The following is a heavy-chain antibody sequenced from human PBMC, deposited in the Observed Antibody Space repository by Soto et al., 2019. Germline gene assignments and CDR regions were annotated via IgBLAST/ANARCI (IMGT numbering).Heavy chain of an antibody. Sequence: SQTLSLTCAISGDSVSSNSAAWNWIRQSPSRGLEWLGRTYYRSKWYNDYAVSVKSRITINPDTSKNQFSLQLNSVTPEDTAVYYCAREVWYCSSTSCYSDPRVGMDVWGQGTTVTVSS. CDR2: TYYRSKWYN. V-gene: IGHV6-1*01. D-gene: IGHD2-2*02. J-gene: IGHJ6*02. CDR1: GDSVSSNSAA. CDR3: AREVWYCSSTSCYSDPRVGMDV.